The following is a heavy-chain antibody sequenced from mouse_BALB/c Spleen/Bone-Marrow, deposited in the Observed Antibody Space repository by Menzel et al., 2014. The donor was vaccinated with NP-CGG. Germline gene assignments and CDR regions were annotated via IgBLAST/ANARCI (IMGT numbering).Heavy chain of an antibody. Sequence: VQLQQSGPELVKPGASMKISCKASGFSFTAYTMNRVKQSHGKNLEWIGLINPFNGGTSYNQKFKGKATLTVDKSSSTAYMELLSLTSEDSAVYYCARSDYRYDYFGYWGQGTTLTVSS. CDR1: GFSFTAYT. J-gene: IGHJ2*01. CDR3: ARSDYRYDYFGY. CDR2: INPFNGGT. V-gene: IGHV1-18*01. D-gene: IGHD2-14*01.